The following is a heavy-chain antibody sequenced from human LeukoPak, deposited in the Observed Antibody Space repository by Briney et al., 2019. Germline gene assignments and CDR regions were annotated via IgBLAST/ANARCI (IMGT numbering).Heavy chain of an antibody. J-gene: IGHJ4*02. V-gene: IGHV1-69*04. D-gene: IGHD2-21*02. Sequence: SVKVSCKAYGGTFSSYAISWVRQAPGQGLEWMGRIIPILGIANYAQKFQGRVTITADKSTSTAYMELSSLRSEDTAVYYCARDMVDCGGDCSFDYWGQGTLVTVSS. CDR3: ARDMVDCGGDCSFDY. CDR1: GGTFSSYA. CDR2: IIPILGIA.